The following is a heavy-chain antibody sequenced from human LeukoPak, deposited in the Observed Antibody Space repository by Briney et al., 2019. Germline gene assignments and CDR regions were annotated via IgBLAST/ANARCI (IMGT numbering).Heavy chain of an antibody. D-gene: IGHD3-22*01. Sequence: PSETLSLTCTVSGGSISGYYWSWIRQSPGKGLESIGFIYYTGSTNYNPSLNSRVTISVDTSRNQFSLNLTSVTAADTAMYYCAREQWAYRSYYASSGYHDYWGQGTLVTVSS. V-gene: IGHV4-59*12. CDR2: IYYTGST. CDR3: AREQWAYRSYYASSGYHDY. J-gene: IGHJ4*02. CDR1: GGSISGYY.